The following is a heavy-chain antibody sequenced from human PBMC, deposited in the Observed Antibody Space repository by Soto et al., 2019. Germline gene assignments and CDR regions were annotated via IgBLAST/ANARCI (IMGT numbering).Heavy chain of an antibody. CDR1: GYSISSGYY. J-gene: IGHJ4*02. CDR2: IYHSGST. Sequence: PSETLSLTCAVSGYSISSGYYWGWIRQPPGKGLEWIGSIYHSGSTYYNPSLKSRVTISVDTSKNQFSLKLSSVTAADTAVYYCARARITMVRGVIILALFDYWGQGTLVTV. D-gene: IGHD3-10*01. CDR3: ARARITMVRGVIILALFDY. V-gene: IGHV4-38-2*01.